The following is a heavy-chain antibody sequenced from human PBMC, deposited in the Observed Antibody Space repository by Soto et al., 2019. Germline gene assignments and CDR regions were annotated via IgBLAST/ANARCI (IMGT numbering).Heavy chain of an antibody. CDR1: GFSLSTSGVC. V-gene: IGHV2-5*01. Sequence: QITLKESGPTLVKPTQTHTLTCTFSGFSLSTSGVCVGWIRQPPGKALERLALIYWNEDKRYSPSLKSRLTITNDTSRTQVFLTMTRIGPVDTAPYYCAPYRRVYSSSPYYGRDVWGRGTTVTAS. CDR2: IYWNEDK. CDR3: APYRRVYSSSPYYGRDV. J-gene: IGHJ6*02. D-gene: IGHD5-18*01.